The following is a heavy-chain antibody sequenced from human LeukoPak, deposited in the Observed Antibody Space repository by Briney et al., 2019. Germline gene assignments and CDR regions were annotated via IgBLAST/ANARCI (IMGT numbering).Heavy chain of an antibody. Sequence: PGGSLRLSCAASGFTFSFYWMTWVRQAPGKGLEWVANIKEDGSEKNYVDSVKGRFTISRENAKNSLYLQVNSLRAEDTAVYYCARDRGYLVFDYWGQGTLVTVSS. V-gene: IGHV3-7*01. J-gene: IGHJ4*02. CDR2: IKEDGSEK. CDR3: ARDRGYLVFDY. CDR1: GFTFSFYW. D-gene: IGHD5-12*01.